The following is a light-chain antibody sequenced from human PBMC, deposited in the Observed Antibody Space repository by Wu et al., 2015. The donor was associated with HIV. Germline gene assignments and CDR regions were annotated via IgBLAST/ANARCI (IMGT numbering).Light chain of an antibody. CDR1: QNVNSNY. CDR2: GAS. Sequence: EIVLTQSPGTLSLSPGARATLSCRASQNVNSNYLAWYHRRPGQAPRLLIYGASTRATGIPDRFSGSGSGTDFTLTISRLDPEDFAVYYCQQYGSSPVTFGGGTKVEIK. V-gene: IGKV3-20*01. CDR3: QQYGSSPVT. J-gene: IGKJ4*01.